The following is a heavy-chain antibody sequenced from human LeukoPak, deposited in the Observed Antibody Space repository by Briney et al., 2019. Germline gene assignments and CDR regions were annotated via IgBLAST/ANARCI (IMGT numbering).Heavy chain of an antibody. CDR1: GFTFSSYS. D-gene: IGHD5-24*01. CDR3: AKSTVEMAPNDAFDI. J-gene: IGHJ3*02. CDR2: ISSSSSYI. Sequence: GGSLRLSCAASGFTFSSYSMNWVRQAPGKGLEWVSSISSSSSYIYYADSVKGRFTISRDNAKNSLYLQMNSLRAEDTAVYYCAKSTVEMAPNDAFDIWGQGTMVTVSS. V-gene: IGHV3-21*01.